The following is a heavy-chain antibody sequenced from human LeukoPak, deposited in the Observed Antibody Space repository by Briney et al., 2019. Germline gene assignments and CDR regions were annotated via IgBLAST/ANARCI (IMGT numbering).Heavy chain of an antibody. Sequence: KPSETLSLTCTVSGGSISSYYWSWIRQPPGKGLEWTGHISDSGSTNYNPSPKGRLTISVDTSKNQFSLKLSSVTAADTAVYYCARTRYSSGWFFDYWGQGILVTVSS. CDR3: ARTRYSSGWFFDY. D-gene: IGHD6-19*01. V-gene: IGHV4-59*01. J-gene: IGHJ4*02. CDR1: GGSISSYY. CDR2: ISDSGST.